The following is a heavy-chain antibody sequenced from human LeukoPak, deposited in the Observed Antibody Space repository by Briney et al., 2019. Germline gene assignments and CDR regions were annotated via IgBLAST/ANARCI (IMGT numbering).Heavy chain of an antibody. J-gene: IGHJ6*03. Sequence: SVKVSCKASGGTFSSYAISWVRQAPGQGLEWMGGIIPTFGTANYAQKFQGRVTITADESTSTAYMELSSLRSEDTAVYYCARVAGVPAAYYYYYMDVWGKGTTVTVSS. CDR3: ARVAGVPAAYYYYYMDV. CDR1: GGTFSSYA. CDR2: IIPTFGTA. V-gene: IGHV1-69*13. D-gene: IGHD2-2*01.